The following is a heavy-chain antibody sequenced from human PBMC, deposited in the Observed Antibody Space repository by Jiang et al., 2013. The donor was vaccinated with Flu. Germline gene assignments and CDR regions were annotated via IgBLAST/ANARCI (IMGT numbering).Heavy chain of an antibody. J-gene: IGHJ4*02. D-gene: IGHD2-21*02. Sequence: QTLSLTCAISGDSVSSNSAAWSWIRQSPSRGLEWLGRTYYKSRWYNNYAVSVKSRITINPDTSKNQFSLQLNSVTPEDTAVYYCARDPLRCSGGAXYLLYYFDYWGQGTLVTVSS. CDR2: TYYKSRWYN. V-gene: IGHV6-1*01. CDR3: ARDPLRCSGGAXYLLYYFDY. CDR1: GDSVSSNSAA.